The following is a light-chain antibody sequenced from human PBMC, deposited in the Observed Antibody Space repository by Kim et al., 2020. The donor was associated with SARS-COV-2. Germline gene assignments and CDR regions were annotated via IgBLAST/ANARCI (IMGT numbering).Light chain of an antibody. CDR2: DAS. Sequence: PGERATLACRASQSVSSYLAWYQQKSGQAPRLLIYDASNRATGIPARFSGSGSGTDFTLTISSLEPEDFAVYYCQQRSNWPPRLTFGGGTKVDIK. CDR1: QSVSSY. CDR3: QQRSNWPPRLT. V-gene: IGKV3-11*01. J-gene: IGKJ4*01.